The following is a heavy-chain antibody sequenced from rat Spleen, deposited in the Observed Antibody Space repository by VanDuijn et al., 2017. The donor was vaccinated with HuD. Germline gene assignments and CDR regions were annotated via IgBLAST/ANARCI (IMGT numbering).Heavy chain of an antibody. V-gene: IGHV3-3*01. CDR2: INSAGST. CDR1: DYSITSNF. D-gene: IGHD4-3*01. Sequence: EVQLQESGPGLVKPSQSLSLTCSVTDYSITSNFWGWIRKFPGNKMEWMGYINSAGSTNYNPSLKSRISITRDTSQNQFCLQVNSVTTEDTATYYCVREEVGVRDWGQGVMVTVSS. CDR3: VREEVGVRD. J-gene: IGHJ2*01.